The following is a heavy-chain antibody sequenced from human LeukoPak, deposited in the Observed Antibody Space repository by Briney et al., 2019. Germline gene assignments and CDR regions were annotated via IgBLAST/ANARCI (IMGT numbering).Heavy chain of an antibody. CDR3: AREKSLIVGFMYFDK. J-gene: IGHJ4*02. CDR1: GCTFKTFS. Sequence: GGSLRLSCVASGCTFKTFSMAWVRQAPGKGLEWVSSISSNGNHIDYADSVKGRFSISRDNAKNSFYLQMNNLRADDTATYYCAREKSLIVGFMYFDKWGQGTVVTVSS. CDR2: ISSNGNHI. V-gene: IGHV3-21*01. D-gene: IGHD1-26*01.